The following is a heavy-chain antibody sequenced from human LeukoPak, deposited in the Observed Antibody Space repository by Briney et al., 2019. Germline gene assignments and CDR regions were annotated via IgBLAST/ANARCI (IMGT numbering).Heavy chain of an antibody. V-gene: IGHV6-1*01. Sequence: SQTLSLTCAISGDIVSSNSAAWNWIRQSPSRGLEWLGRTYYRAKLYNDYAVSVKNRLTINPATSKNQFSLQLNSVTPEDTAVYYCARAPDYYDSSGYSLDFDYWGQGTLVTVSS. J-gene: IGHJ4*02. CDR1: GDIVSSNSAA. CDR3: ARAPDYYDSSGYSLDFDY. D-gene: IGHD3-22*01. CDR2: TYYRAKLYN.